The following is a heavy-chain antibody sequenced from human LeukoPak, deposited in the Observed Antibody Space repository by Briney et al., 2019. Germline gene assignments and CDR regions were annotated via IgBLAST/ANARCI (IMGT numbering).Heavy chain of an antibody. CDR2: IRHDGSNK. V-gene: IGHV3-30*02. D-gene: IGHD3-10*01. Sequence: GGSLRLSCTTSGFIFSNYGMHWVRQAPGKGLEWVAFIRHDGSNKYYADSVKGRFTISRDNSKNTLYLQMNSLRAEDTAVYYCANGVYYYGSGSYSKAYYFDYWGQGTLVTVSS. J-gene: IGHJ4*02. CDR3: ANGVYYYGSGSYSKAYYFDY. CDR1: GFIFSNYG.